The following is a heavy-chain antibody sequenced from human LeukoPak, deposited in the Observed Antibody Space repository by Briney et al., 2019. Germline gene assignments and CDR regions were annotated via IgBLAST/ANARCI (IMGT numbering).Heavy chain of an antibody. D-gene: IGHD4-11*01. V-gene: IGHV4-39*01. J-gene: IGHJ4*02. CDR2: IYYTGST. Sequence: KPSETLSLTCTVSGGSISSSSYYWGWIRQPPGKGLEWIGTIYYTGSTDYNPSLKSRVTISIDTSKNQFSLELSSVTAAETAVYYCARQSYYSNYDWGQGTLVTVSS. CDR1: GGSISSSSYY. CDR3: ARQSYYSNYD.